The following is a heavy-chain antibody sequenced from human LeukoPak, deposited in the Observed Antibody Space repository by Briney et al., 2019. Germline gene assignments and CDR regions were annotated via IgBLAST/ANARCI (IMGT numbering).Heavy chain of an antibody. CDR1: GYIFTGYH. CDR3: ARDPNYHYDASGYTLGF. Sequence: ASVKVSCKASGYIFTGYHMHWVRQAPGQGLEWMGWINPNSGGTSYAQKLQGRVTMTRDTSISTAYMELSRLTSDDTAVYYCARDPNYHYDASGYTLGFWGQGTLVTVSS. J-gene: IGHJ4*02. D-gene: IGHD3-22*01. V-gene: IGHV1-2*02. CDR2: INPNSGGT.